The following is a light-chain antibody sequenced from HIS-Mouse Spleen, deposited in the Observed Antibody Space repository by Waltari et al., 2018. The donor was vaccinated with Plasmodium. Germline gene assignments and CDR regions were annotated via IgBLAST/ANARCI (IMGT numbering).Light chain of an antibody. V-gene: IGLV2-8*01. CDR1: SSDVGSSTY. J-gene: IGLJ2*01. CDR2: EVS. Sequence: QSALTQPPSASGSPGQSVTISCTGTSSDVGSSTYVPWYQQHPGKAPKLMIYEVSKRPSGVPDRFSGSKSGNTASLTVSGLQAEDEADYYCSSYAGSNNLVFGGGTKLTVL. CDR3: SSYAGSNNLV.